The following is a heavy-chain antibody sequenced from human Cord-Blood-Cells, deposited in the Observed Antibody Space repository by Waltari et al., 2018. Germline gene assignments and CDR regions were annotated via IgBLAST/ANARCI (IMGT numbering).Heavy chain of an antibody. CDR1: GYTFTSYA. V-gene: IGHV1-3*01. CDR3: ARDLTPNTLGYCSGGSCYYYYYGMDV. CDR2: LNAGNGNT. Sequence: QVQLVQSGAEVKKPGASVKVSCKASGYTFTSYAMHWVRPAPGQRLEWMGWLNAGNGNTKYSQKFQGRVTITRDTSASTAYMELSSLRSEDTAVYYCARDLTPNTLGYCSGGSCYYYYYGMDVWGQGTTVTVSS. J-gene: IGHJ6*02. D-gene: IGHD2-15*01.